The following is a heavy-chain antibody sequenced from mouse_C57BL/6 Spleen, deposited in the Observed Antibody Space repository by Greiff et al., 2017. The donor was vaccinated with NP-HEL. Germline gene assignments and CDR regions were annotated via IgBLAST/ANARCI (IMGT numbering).Heavy chain of an antibody. J-gene: IGHJ4*01. D-gene: IGHD1-1*01. CDR1: GYTFTTYP. CDR3: ARTNYGSSSSMDY. Sequence: VKLMESGAELVKPGASVKMSCKASGYTFTTYPIEWMKQNHGKSLEWIGNFHPYNDDTKYNEKFKGKATLTVEKSSSTVYLELSRLTSDDSAVYYCARTNYGSSSSMDYWGQGTSVTVSS. CDR2: FHPYNDDT. V-gene: IGHV1-47*01.